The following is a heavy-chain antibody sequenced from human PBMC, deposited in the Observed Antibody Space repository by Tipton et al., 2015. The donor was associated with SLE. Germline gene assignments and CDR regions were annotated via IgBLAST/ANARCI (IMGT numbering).Heavy chain of an antibody. CDR1: GGSFSGYY. CDR3: ARDGPYYDFWSGMGTFDI. J-gene: IGHJ3*02. CDR2: INHSGST. D-gene: IGHD3-3*01. Sequence: TLSLTCAVYGGSFSGYYWSWIRQPPGKGLEWIGEINHSGSTTYNPSLKSRVTISIDTSKNQFSLKLSSVTAADTAVYYCARDGPYYDFWSGMGTFDIWGQGTMVTVSS. V-gene: IGHV4-34*01.